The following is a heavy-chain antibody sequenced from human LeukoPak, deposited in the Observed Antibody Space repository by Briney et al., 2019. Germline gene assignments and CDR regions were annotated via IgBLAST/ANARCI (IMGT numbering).Heavy chain of an antibody. J-gene: IGHJ4*02. CDR3: ARDSSLSRGAIDY. CDR2: IIPIFGTA. CDR1: GGTFSSYA. D-gene: IGHD3-10*01. V-gene: IGHV1-69*13. Sequence: GASVKVSFKASGGTFSSYAISWVRQAPGQGLEWMGGIIPIFGTANYAQKFQGRVTITADESTSTAYMELSSLRSEDTAVYYCARDSSLSRGAIDYWGQGTLVTVSS.